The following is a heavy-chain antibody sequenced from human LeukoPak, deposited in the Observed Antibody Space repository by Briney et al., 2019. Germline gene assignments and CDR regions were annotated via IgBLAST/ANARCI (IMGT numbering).Heavy chain of an antibody. V-gene: IGHV4-30-2*01. D-gene: IGHD5-24*01. CDR1: GGSISSGGYS. CDR2: IYHSGST. Sequence: SQTLSLTCAVSGGSISSGGYSWSWIRQPPGKGLEWIGYIYHSGSTYYNPSLKSRVTISVDRSKNQFSLKLSSVTAADTAVYYCARDGGATGSIGEFDYWGQGTLVTVSS. J-gene: IGHJ4*02. CDR3: ARDGGATGSIGEFDY.